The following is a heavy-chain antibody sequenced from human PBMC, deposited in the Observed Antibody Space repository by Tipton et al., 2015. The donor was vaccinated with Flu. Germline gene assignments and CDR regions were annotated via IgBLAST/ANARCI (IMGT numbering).Heavy chain of an antibody. Sequence: QLVQSGAEVKKPGASVKVSCKASGYTFTGYGISWVRQAPGQGLEWMGWISAYNGNTNYAQKLQGRVTMTTDTSTSTAYMELRSLRSDDTAVYYCASSGPGVPYDFWSGYLYYWGQGTLVTVSS. CDR3: ASSGPGVPYDFWSGYLYY. D-gene: IGHD3-3*01. CDR2: ISAYNGNT. CDR1: GYTFTGYG. V-gene: IGHV1-18*04. J-gene: IGHJ4*02.